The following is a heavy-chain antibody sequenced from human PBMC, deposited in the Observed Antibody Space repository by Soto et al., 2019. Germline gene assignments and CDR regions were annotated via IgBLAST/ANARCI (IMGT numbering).Heavy chain of an antibody. CDR1: GYTFTSYG. J-gene: IGHJ6*02. CDR3: ARDSFNYYGSGSYSPLNYYYYYGMDV. CDR2: ISAYNGNT. D-gene: IGHD3-10*01. Sequence: RASVKVSCKASGYTFTSYGISWVRQAPGQGLEWMGWISAYNGNTNYAQKLQGRVTMTTDTSTSTAYMELRSLRSDDTAVYYCARDSFNYYGSGSYSPLNYYYYYGMDVWGQGTTVTVSS. V-gene: IGHV1-18*01.